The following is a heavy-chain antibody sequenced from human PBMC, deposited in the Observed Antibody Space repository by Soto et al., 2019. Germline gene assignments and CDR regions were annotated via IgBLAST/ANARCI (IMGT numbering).Heavy chain of an antibody. CDR1: GFTFSDYY. D-gene: IGHD5-18*01. V-gene: IGHV3-11*06. CDR3: ASVLKYSYGTPYYFDY. J-gene: IGHJ4*02. CDR2: ISSSSSYT. Sequence: GGSLRLSCAASGFTFSDYYMSWIRQAPGKGLEWVSYISSSSSYTNYADSVKGRFTISRDNAKNSLYLQMNSLRAEDTAVYYCASVLKYSYGTPYYFDYWGQGTLVTVSS.